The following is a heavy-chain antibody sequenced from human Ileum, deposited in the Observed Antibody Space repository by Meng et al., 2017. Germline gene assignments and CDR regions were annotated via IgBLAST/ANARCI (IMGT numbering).Heavy chain of an antibody. J-gene: IGHJ4*02. D-gene: IGHD1-7*01. V-gene: IGHV1-2*06. CDR1: GYTFTDCY. CDR3: ARDGGNYDFDY. Sequence: ASVKVSCKASGYTFTDCYVHWVRQAPGEGLEWMGRIIPSSGDAGPAQKFQGRVTLTWDTSISTAYMELSSLRSDDTAIYYCARDGGNYDFDYWGQGTLVTVSS. CDR2: IIPSSGDA.